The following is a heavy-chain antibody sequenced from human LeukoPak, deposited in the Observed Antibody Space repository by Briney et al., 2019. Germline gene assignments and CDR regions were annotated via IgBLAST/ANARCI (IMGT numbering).Heavy chain of an antibody. CDR2: IIHILGIA. D-gene: IGHD2-2*02. CDR3: ARDRIVVVPAAIPDAFDI. V-gene: IGHV1-69*04. CDR1: GGTFSSYT. J-gene: IGHJ3*02. Sequence: SVKVSCKASGGTFSSYTISWVRQAPGQGLEWMGRIIHILGIANYAQKFQGRVTITADKSTSTAYMELSSLRSEDTAVYYCARDRIVVVPAAIPDAFDIWGQGTMVTVSS.